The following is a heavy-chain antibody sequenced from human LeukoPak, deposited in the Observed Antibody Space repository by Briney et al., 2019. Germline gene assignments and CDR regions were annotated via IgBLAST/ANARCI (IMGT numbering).Heavy chain of an antibody. CDR2: IYPGDSNT. D-gene: IGHD6-6*01. CDR1: GYSFTNDW. CDR3: ARHTKYSTSSRVFDY. Sequence: GESLKISCKGSGYSFTNDWIGWVRQMPGKGLEWMGIIYPGDSNTRYSPSFQGQVTITADKSISTAYLQWSSLKASDTAKHYCARHTKYSTSSRVFDYWGQGTLVTVSS. J-gene: IGHJ4*02. V-gene: IGHV5-51*01.